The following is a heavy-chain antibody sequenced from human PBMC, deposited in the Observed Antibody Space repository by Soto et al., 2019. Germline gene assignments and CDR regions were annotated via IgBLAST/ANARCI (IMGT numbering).Heavy chain of an antibody. J-gene: IGHJ4*01. CDR2: IIPIFGTA. CDR1: GRTFSSYA. CDR3: ARAIIINGRHYSDY. Sequence: SVWVYCKASGRTFSSYASSWVRQAPGQGLEWMGGIIPIFGTANYAQKFQGRVTITADESTSTAYMELSSLRSECTAVYYCARAIIINGRHYSDYWGHGTVVTVSS. D-gene: IGHD3-10*01. V-gene: IGHV1-69*13.